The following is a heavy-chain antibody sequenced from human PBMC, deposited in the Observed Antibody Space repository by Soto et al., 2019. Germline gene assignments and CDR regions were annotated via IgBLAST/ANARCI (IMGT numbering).Heavy chain of an antibody. V-gene: IGHV1-18*01. CDR3: ARVNRDVVVVPASKDYMDV. CDR2: ISAYNGNT. CDR1: GYTFTSYG. Sequence: ASVKVSCKASGYTFTSYGISWVRQAPGQGLEWMGWISAYNGNTNYAQKLQGRVTMTTDTSTSTAYMELRSLRSDDTAVYYCARVNRDVVVVPASKDYMDVWGKGTTVTVSS. D-gene: IGHD2-2*01. J-gene: IGHJ6*03.